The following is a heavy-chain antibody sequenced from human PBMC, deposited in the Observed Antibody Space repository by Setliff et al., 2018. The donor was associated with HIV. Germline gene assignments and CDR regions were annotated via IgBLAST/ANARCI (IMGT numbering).Heavy chain of an antibody. D-gene: IGHD6-13*01. CDR3: ARSPSYRSSWEYYFDY. Sequence: SETLSLTCTVSGGPISGYHWNWLRQTPGKGLEWIGYIYTSRGTNYNHSLRTRVIISVDTSNQFSLKLSSVTAADAAVYYCARSPSYRSSWEYYFDYWGQGILVTVSS. CDR1: GGPISGYH. V-gene: IGHV4-4*09. CDR2: IYTSRGT. J-gene: IGHJ4*02.